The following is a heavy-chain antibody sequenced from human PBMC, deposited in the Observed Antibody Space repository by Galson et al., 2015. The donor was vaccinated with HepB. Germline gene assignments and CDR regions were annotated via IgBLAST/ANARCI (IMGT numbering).Heavy chain of an antibody. CDR3: ARELRGYNYGLDY. V-gene: IGHV3-30*04. Sequence: SLRLSCAASGFTFSSYAMHWVRQAPGKGLEWVAVISYDGSNKYYADSVKGRFTISRDNSKNTLYLQMNSLRAEDTAVYYCARELRGYNYGLDYWGQGTLVTVSS. CDR2: ISYDGSNK. J-gene: IGHJ4*02. D-gene: IGHD5-18*01. CDR1: GFTFSSYA.